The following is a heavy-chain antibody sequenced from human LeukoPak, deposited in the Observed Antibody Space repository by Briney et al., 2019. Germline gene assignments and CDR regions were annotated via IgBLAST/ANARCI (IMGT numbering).Heavy chain of an antibody. J-gene: IGHJ4*02. CDR3: ARDLAYYYDSSGYYTLGGAFDY. D-gene: IGHD3-22*01. V-gene: IGHV1-2*02. CDR1: GYTFTGYY. Sequence: ASVKVSCKASGYTFTGYYMHWVRQAPGQGLEWMGWINPNSGGTNYAQKFQGRVTMTRDTSISTAYMELSRPRSGDTAVYYCARDLAYYYDSSGYYTLGGAFDYWGQGTLVTVSS. CDR2: INPNSGGT.